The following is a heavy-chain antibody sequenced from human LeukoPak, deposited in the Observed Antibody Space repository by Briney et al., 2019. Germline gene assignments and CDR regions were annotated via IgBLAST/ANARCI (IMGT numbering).Heavy chain of an antibody. D-gene: IGHD3-22*01. CDR1: GGSFSGYY. Sequence: SETLSLTCAVYGGSFSGYYWSWIRQPPGKGLEWIGEINYSGSTNYNPSLKSRVTISVDTSKNQFSLKLSSVTAADTAVYYCATACHYPCYDSSGHGDYWGQGTLVTVSS. CDR2: INYSGST. V-gene: IGHV4-34*01. J-gene: IGHJ4*02. CDR3: ATACHYPCYDSSGHGDY.